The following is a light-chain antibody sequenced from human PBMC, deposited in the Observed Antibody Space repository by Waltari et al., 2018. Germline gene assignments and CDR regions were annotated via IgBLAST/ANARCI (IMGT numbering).Light chain of an antibody. J-gene: IGKJ4*01. CDR3: QHYKIRPLT. CDR1: ESVGTT. V-gene: IGKV3-15*01. CDR2: GAS. Sequence: EIVMTQSPATLSVSPGETATLSCRASESVGTTLAWYQQKPGLAPRLLIYGASTRATGAPARFTGSGSGTEFTLTISSLQTEVFGVYFCQHYKIRPLTFGGGTKVEI.